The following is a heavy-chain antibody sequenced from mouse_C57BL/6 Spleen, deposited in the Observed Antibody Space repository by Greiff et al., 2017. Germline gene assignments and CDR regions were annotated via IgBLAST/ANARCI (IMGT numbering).Heavy chain of an antibody. CDR3: ARGFYDYDWFAY. D-gene: IGHD2-4*01. Sequence: EVQLQQSGPELVKPGASVKMSCKASGYTFTDYNMHWVKQSHGKSLEWIGYINPNNGGTSYNQKFKGKATLTVNKSSSTAYMELRSLTSEDSAVYYCARGFYDYDWFAYWGQGTLVTVSA. CDR1: GYTFTDYN. V-gene: IGHV1-22*01. CDR2: INPNNGGT. J-gene: IGHJ3*01.